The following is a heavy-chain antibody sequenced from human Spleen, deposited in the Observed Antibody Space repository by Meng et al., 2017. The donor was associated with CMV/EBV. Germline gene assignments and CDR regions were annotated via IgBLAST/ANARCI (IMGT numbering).Heavy chain of an antibody. CDR1: NYSFTSFA. Sequence: ASVKVSCKASNYSFTSFAISWVRQAPGQGLEWMGWISDYNGNRRYVDKFQGRVTLTTDTSTSTAYMELRSLRSDDTVVYYCARDPSGSYPMDYYFDYWGQGTLVTVSS. J-gene: IGHJ4*02. CDR2: ISDYNGNR. D-gene: IGHD1-26*01. V-gene: IGHV1-18*01. CDR3: ARDPSGSYPMDYYFDY.